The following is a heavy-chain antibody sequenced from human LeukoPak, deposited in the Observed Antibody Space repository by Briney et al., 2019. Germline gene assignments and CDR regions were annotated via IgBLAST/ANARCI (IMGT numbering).Heavy chain of an antibody. CDR3: ARTRYSGYDAFDY. CDR1: GGTFSSYA. V-gene: IGHV1-69*13. J-gene: IGHJ4*02. D-gene: IGHD5-12*01. CDR2: IIPIFGTA. Sequence: EASVKVSCKASGGTFSSYAISWVRQAPGQGLEWMGGIIPIFGTANYAQKFQGRVTITADESTSTAYMELSSLRSEDTAVYYCARTRYSGYDAFDYWGQGTLVTVSS.